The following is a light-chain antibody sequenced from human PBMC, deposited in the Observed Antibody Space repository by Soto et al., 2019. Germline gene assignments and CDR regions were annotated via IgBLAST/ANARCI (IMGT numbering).Light chain of an antibody. J-gene: IGKJ5*01. V-gene: IGKV3-20*01. CDR3: QQHGSSPRIT. CDR2: GAS. CDR1: QSVSSSY. Sequence: EIVLTQSPGTLSLSPGERATLCGRASQSVSSSYLAWYQPKPGQAPTLLLYGASSRATGIPDRFSGSGSGTAFTLPISSLEHEDFAVYYCQQHGSSPRITFGQGTRREIK.